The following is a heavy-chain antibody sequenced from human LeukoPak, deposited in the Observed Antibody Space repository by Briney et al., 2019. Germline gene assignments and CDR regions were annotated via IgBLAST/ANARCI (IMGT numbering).Heavy chain of an antibody. CDR2: IWYDGSKK. CDR1: GFTFSSNG. D-gene: IGHD5/OR15-5a*01. Sequence: GGSLRLSCAASGFTFSSNGMQWVRQAPGKGLEWVALIWYDGSKKYYADSVKGRFTISRDNSENTLYLQLNSLRAEDTAIYYCARLQGVSTFDYWGQGTLVTVSS. J-gene: IGHJ4*02. CDR3: ARLQGVSTFDY. V-gene: IGHV3-33*01.